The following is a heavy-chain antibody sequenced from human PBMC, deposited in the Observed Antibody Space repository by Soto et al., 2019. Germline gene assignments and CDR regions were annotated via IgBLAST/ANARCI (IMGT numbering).Heavy chain of an antibody. J-gene: IGHJ4*02. CDR2: ILGIA. CDR3: ARDPQGYSSGWAPAHFEY. Sequence: ILGIANYAQKFQGRVTITADKSTSTAYMELRSLRSEDTAVYYCARDPQGYSSGWAPAHFEYWGQGTLVTVSS. V-gene: IGHV1-69*04. D-gene: IGHD6-19*01.